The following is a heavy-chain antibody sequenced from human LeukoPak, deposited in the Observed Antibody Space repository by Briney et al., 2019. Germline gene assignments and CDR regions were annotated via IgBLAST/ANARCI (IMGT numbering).Heavy chain of an antibody. CDR1: GASISSYF. J-gene: IGHJ3*02. CDR3: TRDRSALDT. V-gene: IGHV4-59*01. CDR2: ISNIGST. Sequence: SETLSLTCSVSGASISSYFWTWIRQSPGKGLEWIGYISNIGSTNYNPSLKSRVTISGDTSKNQFSLKLSSVTAADTAVYYCTRDRSALDTWGQGTMVTVSS.